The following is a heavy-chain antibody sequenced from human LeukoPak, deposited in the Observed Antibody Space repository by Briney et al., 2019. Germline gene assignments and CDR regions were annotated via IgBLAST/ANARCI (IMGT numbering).Heavy chain of an antibody. CDR1: GFTFSSYW. CDR3: ARRAGDYSHPYDY. V-gene: IGHV3-53*01. D-gene: IGHD3-22*01. Sequence: GGSLRLSCAASGFTFSSYWMHWVRQAPGKGLEWGSFIYSGGNPHNSDSVKARFTISRDNSKNTLYLQMSTLGAEDTAVYYCARRAGDYSHPYDYWVQGTLVTVSS. CDR2: IYSGGNP. J-gene: IGHJ4*02.